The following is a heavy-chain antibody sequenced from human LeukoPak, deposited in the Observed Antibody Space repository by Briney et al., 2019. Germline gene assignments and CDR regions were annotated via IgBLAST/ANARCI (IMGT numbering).Heavy chain of an antibody. CDR1: GFTFSSYG. V-gene: IGHV3-30*18. Sequence: GRSLRLSCAASGFTFSSYGMHWVRQVPGKGLEWVAVISYDGSNKYYADSVKGRFTISRGNSKNTLYLQMNSLRAEDTAVYYCAKQGFGESLFDPWGQGTLVTVSS. CDR2: ISYDGSNK. J-gene: IGHJ5*02. D-gene: IGHD3-10*01. CDR3: AKQGFGESLFDP.